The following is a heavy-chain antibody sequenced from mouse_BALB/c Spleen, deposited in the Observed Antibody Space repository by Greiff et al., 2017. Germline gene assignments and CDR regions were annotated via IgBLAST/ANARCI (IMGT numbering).Heavy chain of an antibody. J-gene: IGHJ2*01. CDR1: GYTFTSYW. Sequence: QVQLQQPGAELVRPGASVKLSCKASGYTFTSYWINWVKQRPGQGLEWIGNIYPSDSYTNYNQKFKDKATLTVDKSSSTAYMQLSSPTSEDSAVYYCARGGTTVVVDYWGQGTTLTVSS. CDR2: IYPSDSYT. V-gene: IGHV1-69*02. D-gene: IGHD1-1*01. CDR3: ARGGTTVVVDY.